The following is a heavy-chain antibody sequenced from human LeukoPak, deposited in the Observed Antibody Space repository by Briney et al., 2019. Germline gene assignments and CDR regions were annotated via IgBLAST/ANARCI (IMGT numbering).Heavy chain of an antibody. D-gene: IGHD3-16*01. Sequence: SETLSLTCAVSGYSISSGNHWGWIRQSPGKGLEWIGSIHYSGSTDYNPSLKSRVTISIDTSKNQFSLRLSSVTAADTAVYYCASLGGYQNGNFDFWGQGTLVTVSS. CDR3: ASLGGYQNGNFDF. V-gene: IGHV4-38-2*01. CDR2: IHYSGST. CDR1: GYSISSGNH. J-gene: IGHJ4*02.